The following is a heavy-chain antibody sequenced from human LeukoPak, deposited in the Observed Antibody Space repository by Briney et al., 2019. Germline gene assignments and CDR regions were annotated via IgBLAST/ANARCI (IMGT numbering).Heavy chain of an antibody. D-gene: IGHD3-16*01. CDR2: LRNDGSTK. J-gene: IGHJ4*02. Sequence: TGGSLRLSCAASGFTFSIYGMHWVRQAPGQGLEWVALLRNDGSTKYYADSVKARFTISIDNSKNTLYLEMNSLRAEDTAVYYCARNIRGYYFDYWGQGTLVTVSS. CDR3: ARNIRGYYFDY. CDR1: GFTFSIYG. V-gene: IGHV3-30*02.